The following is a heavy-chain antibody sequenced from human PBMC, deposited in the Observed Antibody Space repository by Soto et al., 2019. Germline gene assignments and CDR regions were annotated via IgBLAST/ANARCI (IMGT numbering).Heavy chain of an antibody. CDR3: ARAGAAPYYYYGMDV. CDR2: ISTYNGDT. Sequence: QVQLVQSGAEVRKPGASVKVSCKASGYTFSPSGMSWLRQAPGQGLEWRGWISTYNGDTNDAPKFQDRVTMTSATSASTVYMELRRLRSDDTAVYYCARAGAAPYYYYGMDVWGQGTRVTVSS. CDR1: GYTFSPSG. J-gene: IGHJ6*02. V-gene: IGHV1-18*01. D-gene: IGHD2-15*01.